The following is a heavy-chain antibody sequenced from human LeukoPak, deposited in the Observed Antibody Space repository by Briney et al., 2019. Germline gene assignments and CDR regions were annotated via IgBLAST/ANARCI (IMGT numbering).Heavy chain of an antibody. V-gene: IGHV4-39*07. Sequence: SETLSLTCTVSGGSISSSSYYRGWIRQPPGKGLEWIGSIYYSGNSYYNPSLKSRVTISVDTSKNQFSLKLSSVTAADTAVYYCAGGPYGGIDWFDPWGQGTLVTVSS. J-gene: IGHJ5*02. CDR1: GGSISSSSYY. CDR3: AGGPYGGIDWFDP. CDR2: IYYSGNS. D-gene: IGHD4-23*01.